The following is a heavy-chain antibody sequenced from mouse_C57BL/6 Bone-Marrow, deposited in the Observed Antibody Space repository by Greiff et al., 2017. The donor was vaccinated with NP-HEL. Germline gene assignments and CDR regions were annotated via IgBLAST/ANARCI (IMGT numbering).Heavy chain of an antibody. V-gene: IGHV5-16*01. CDR2: INYDGSST. Sequence: EVQVVESEGGLVQPGSSMKLSCTASGFTFSDYYMAWVRQVPEKGLEWVANINYDGSSTYYLDSLKSRFIISRDNAKNILYLQMSSLKSEDTATYYCARDRSTTVVGGNWYFDVWGTGTTVTVSS. J-gene: IGHJ1*03. CDR1: GFTFSDYY. CDR3: ARDRSTTVVGGNWYFDV. D-gene: IGHD1-1*01.